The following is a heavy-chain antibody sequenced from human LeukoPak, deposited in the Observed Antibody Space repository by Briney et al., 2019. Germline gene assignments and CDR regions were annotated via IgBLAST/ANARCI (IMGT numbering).Heavy chain of an antibody. CDR1: GGSISRDY. CDR3: AGHYCTNGICYGLDP. Sequence: SSETLSLTCTVSGGSISRDYWSWIRQPPGKGLEWMGYIYYSGSTNYNPSLKSRVTISVDTSKNQFSLNLSSVTAADTAVYYCAGHYCTNGICYGLDPWGQGTLVTVSS. CDR2: IYYSGST. V-gene: IGHV4-59*08. J-gene: IGHJ5*02. D-gene: IGHD2-8*01.